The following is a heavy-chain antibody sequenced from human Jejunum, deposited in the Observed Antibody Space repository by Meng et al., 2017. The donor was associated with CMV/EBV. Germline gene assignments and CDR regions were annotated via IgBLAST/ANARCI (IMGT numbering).Heavy chain of an antibody. V-gene: IGHV3-9*01. J-gene: IGHJ4*02. CDR2: ISWNSGSV. CDR1: GFAFDDEA. Sequence: GFAFDDEAMHGVRQAPGKGLEWVADISWNSGSVGYADSVKGRFTISRDNAKNSLYLQMNSLRPEDTAFYYCVKDTGATGWYHYFDYWGQGTLVTVSS. D-gene: IGHD6-19*01. CDR3: VKDTGATGWYHYFDY.